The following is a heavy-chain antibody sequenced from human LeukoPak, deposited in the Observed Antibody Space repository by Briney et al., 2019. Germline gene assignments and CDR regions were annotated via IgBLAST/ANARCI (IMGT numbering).Heavy chain of an antibody. Sequence: PGGSLRLSCAASGFTFSIYAMSWVRQAPGKGLEWVSAISGSGGSTYYADSVKGRFTISRDNSKNTLYLQMNSLRAEDTAVYYCAKDLDSSDAFEIWGQGTMVTVSS. CDR1: GFTFSIYA. D-gene: IGHD6-13*01. J-gene: IGHJ3*02. CDR2: ISGSGGST. V-gene: IGHV3-23*01. CDR3: AKDLDSSDAFEI.